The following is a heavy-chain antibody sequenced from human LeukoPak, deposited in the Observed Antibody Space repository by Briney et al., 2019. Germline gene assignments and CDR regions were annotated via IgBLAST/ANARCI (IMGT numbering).Heavy chain of an antibody. V-gene: IGHV3-30*04. CDR3: ARDPTYCSGGSCYSFWFAY. J-gene: IGHJ4*02. CDR1: GFTSSSYA. D-gene: IGHD2-15*01. Sequence: RRSPRLSCAASGFTSSSYAMSWVRQAPGKRLEWVAVISYDGSNKYYADSVKGRFTISRDNSKNTLYLQMNSLRAEDTAVYYCARDPTYCSGGSCYSFWFAYWGQGTLVTVSS. CDR2: ISYDGSNK.